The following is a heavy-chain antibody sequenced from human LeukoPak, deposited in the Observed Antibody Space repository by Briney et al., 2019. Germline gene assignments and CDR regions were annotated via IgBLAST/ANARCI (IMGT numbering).Heavy chain of an antibody. D-gene: IGHD1-20*01. CDR3: ARIGYDWNLFDY. Sequence: GGSLRLSCAASGFSVSSYYMNWVRQAPGKGLEWVSYIGSSGRSIYYADSVKGRFTISRDNAKNPLYLQMNSLRAEDTAVYYCARIGYDWNLFDYGGQGTLVTVSS. V-gene: IGHV3-48*03. CDR1: GFSVSSYY. CDR2: IGSSGRSI. J-gene: IGHJ4*02.